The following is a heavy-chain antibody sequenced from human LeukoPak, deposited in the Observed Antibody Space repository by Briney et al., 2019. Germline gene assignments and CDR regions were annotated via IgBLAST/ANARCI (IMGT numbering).Heavy chain of an antibody. CDR1: GFTFSSYA. Sequence: PGGSLRLSCAASGFTFSSYAMSWVRQAPGKGLEWIGYIYYSGSTNYNPSLKSRVTISVDTSKNQFSLKLSSVTAADTAVYHCARMGYSSSWSPEGFDYWGQGTLVTVSS. D-gene: IGHD6-13*01. CDR3: ARMGYSSSWSPEGFDY. V-gene: IGHV4-59*01. CDR2: IYYSGST. J-gene: IGHJ4*02.